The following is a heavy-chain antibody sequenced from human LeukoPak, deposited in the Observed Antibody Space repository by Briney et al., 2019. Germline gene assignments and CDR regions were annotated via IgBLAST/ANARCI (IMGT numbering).Heavy chain of an antibody. CDR3: ARGDPDQYDFWSGYYWYNWFDP. CDR1: GYTFTSYY. CDR2: INPSGGST. J-gene: IGHJ5*02. V-gene: IGHV1-46*01. Sequence: ASVKVSCKASGYTFTSYYMHWVRQAPGQGLEWMGIINPSGGSTSYARKFQGRVTMTRDTSTSTVYMELSSLRSEDTAVYYCARGDPDQYDFWSGYYWYNWFDPWGQGTLVTVSS. D-gene: IGHD3-3*01.